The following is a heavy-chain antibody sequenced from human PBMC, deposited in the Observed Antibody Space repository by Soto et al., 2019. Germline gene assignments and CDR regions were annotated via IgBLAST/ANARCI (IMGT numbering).Heavy chain of an antibody. J-gene: IGHJ4*02. V-gene: IGHV4-39*01. CDR3: ARTQYSSGWYGGFDY. D-gene: IGHD6-19*01. Sequence: PSETLSLTCTVSGGSISSSSYYWGWIRHPPGKGLEWIGSIYYSGSTYYNPSLKSRVTISVDTSKNQFSLKLSSVTAADTAVYYCARTQYSSGWYGGFDYWGQGTLVTVSS. CDR1: GGSISSSSYY. CDR2: IYYSGST.